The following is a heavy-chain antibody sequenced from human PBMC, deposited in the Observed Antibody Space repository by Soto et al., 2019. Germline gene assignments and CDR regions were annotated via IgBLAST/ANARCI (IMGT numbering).Heavy chain of an antibody. CDR2: INWNGGST. J-gene: IGHJ5*02. CDR1: GFTFDDYG. Sequence: GGSLRLSCAASGFTFDDYGMSWVRQAPGKGLEWVSGINWNGGSTGYADSVKGRFTISRDNAKNSLYLQMNSLRAEDTALYHCARECPQDGFGELFNWFDPWGQGTLVTVSS. D-gene: IGHD3-10*01. CDR3: ARECPQDGFGELFNWFDP. V-gene: IGHV3-20*01.